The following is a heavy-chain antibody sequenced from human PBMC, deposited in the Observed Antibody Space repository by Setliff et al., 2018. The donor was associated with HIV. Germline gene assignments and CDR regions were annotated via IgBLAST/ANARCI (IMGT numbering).Heavy chain of an antibody. CDR1: GGSFSGYY. V-gene: IGHV4-34*01. Sequence: SETLSLTCAVYGGSFSGYYWSWIRQPPGKGLEWIGEINHSGGTNYNPSLKSRVTMSVDPSKNQFSLKLTSVTAADTAVYYCATILVYGVYKWFNPWGQGTLVTVSS. J-gene: IGHJ5*02. CDR2: INHSGGT. D-gene: IGHD3-3*01. CDR3: ATILVYGVYKWFNP.